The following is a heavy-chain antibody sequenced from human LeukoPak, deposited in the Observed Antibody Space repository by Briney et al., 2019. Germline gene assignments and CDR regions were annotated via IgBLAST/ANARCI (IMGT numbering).Heavy chain of an antibody. CDR1: GLAFSAYK. CDR2: ISTDGHTT. D-gene: IGHD2-15*01. V-gene: IGHV3-74*01. CDR3: VVGGSPGY. Sequence: GGSLRLSCAASGLAFSAYKMHWVRQAPRKGLVWVSRISTDGHTTDYADFVQGRFTASRDNTKNTWSLEMNSLRAEDTAVYYCVVGGSPGYWGQGTLVTVSS. J-gene: IGHJ4*02.